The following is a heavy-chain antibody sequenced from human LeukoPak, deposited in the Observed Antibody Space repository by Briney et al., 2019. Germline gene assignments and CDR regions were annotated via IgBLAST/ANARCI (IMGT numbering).Heavy chain of an antibody. V-gene: IGHV3-53*01. CDR3: ARGVSHLAANTLAY. J-gene: IGHJ4*02. D-gene: IGHD3-16*01. CDR2: LYSDGNT. Sequence: GGSLRLSCAASGFTVITNDMTWVRQAPGKGLEWVSVLYSDGNTKYADSVQGRFTISRDNSKNTLYLEMNSLSPDDTAVYYCARGVSHLAANTLAYWGQGTLVTVSS. CDR1: GFTVITND.